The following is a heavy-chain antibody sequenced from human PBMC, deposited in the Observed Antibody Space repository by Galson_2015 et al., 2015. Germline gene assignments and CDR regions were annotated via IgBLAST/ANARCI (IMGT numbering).Heavy chain of an antibody. Sequence: SVKVSCKASGGPFSSHVISWVRQAPGQGLEWMGGITPIFGRTHYAQKFQGRVTIIADESTTTVFMELSSLKSEDTAVYYCARSPRQTALEDIAVVMASVGTSFGMDVWGQGTTVTVSS. CDR2: ITPIFGRT. CDR3: ARSPRQTALEDIAVVMASVGTSFGMDV. CDR1: GGPFSSHV. D-gene: IGHD6-19*01. J-gene: IGHJ6*02. V-gene: IGHV1-69*13.